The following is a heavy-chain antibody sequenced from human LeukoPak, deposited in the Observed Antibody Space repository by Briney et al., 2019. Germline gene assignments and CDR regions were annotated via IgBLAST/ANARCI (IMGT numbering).Heavy chain of an antibody. D-gene: IGHD1-26*01. CDR3: ASGSAFDI. CDR1: GFTFSSYA. Sequence: GRSLRLSCAASGFTFSSYAMHWVRQAPAKGMEWVAVISYDGSNKYYAHSVKGRFTISRDNSKNTLYLQMNSLRAEDTAVYYCASGSAFDIWGQGTMVTVSS. J-gene: IGHJ3*02. V-gene: IGHV3-30-3*01. CDR2: ISYDGSNK.